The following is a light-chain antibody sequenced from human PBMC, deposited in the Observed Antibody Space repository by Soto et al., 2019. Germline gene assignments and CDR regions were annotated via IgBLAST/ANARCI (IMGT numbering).Light chain of an antibody. V-gene: IGKV1-39*01. CDR3: QHGYVAPYS. Sequence: DIQMTQSPSSVSASIGDTVTITCRASQDINVYLNWYQQKPGEVPKLLIYSASTLHSGVPSRFTGSRSETDFTLTIRSLQPEDFATYYCQHGYVAPYSFGQGTKVDI. CDR2: SAS. CDR1: QDINVY. J-gene: IGKJ2*03.